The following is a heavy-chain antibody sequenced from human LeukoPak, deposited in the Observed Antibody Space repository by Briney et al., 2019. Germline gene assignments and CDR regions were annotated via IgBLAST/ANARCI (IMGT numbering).Heavy chain of an antibody. Sequence: SETLSLTCTVSDYSISSGYGYYWGWIRQPPGKGLEWIGNIYHSGITYYNHFNSSLKSRVTISIDTSKNQFSLKLSSVTAADTAVFYCARQGLELRYFDYWGQGTLVTVSS. V-gene: IGHV4-38-2*02. CDR2: IYHSGIT. CDR1: DYSISSGYGYY. D-gene: IGHD1-26*01. CDR3: ARQGLELRYFDY. J-gene: IGHJ4*02.